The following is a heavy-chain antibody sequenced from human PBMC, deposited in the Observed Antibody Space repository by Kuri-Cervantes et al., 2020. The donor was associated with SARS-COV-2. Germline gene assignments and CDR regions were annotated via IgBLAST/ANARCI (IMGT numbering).Heavy chain of an antibody. V-gene: IGHV3-23*03. J-gene: IGHJ6*02. CDR2: IYSGGSST. D-gene: IGHD3-3*01. CDR3: AKGPYYDFWSGYYTTGLFDYYGMDV. CDR1: GFTFSSYA. Sequence: GESLKISCAASGFTFSSYAMSWVRQAPGKGLEWVSVIYSGGSSTYYADSVKGRFTISRGNSKNTLYLQMNSLRAEDTAVYYCAKGPYYDFWSGYYTTGLFDYYGMDVWGQGTTVTISS.